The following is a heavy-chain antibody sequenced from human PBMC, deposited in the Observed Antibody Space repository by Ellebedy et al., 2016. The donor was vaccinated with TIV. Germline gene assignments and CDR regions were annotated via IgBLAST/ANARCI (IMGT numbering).Heavy chain of an antibody. CDR1: TYSFSSYW. Sequence: GESLKISCKASTYSFSSYWIGWVRHVPGKGLEWMGLIYPGDSDTRYSPSFQGQVTISADKSINTVYLQWSSLKASDTATYYCARRSDIGYDYVEVWGQGTLITVSS. V-gene: IGHV5-51*01. CDR2: IYPGDSDT. J-gene: IGHJ4*02. D-gene: IGHD5-12*01. CDR3: ARRSDIGYDYVEV.